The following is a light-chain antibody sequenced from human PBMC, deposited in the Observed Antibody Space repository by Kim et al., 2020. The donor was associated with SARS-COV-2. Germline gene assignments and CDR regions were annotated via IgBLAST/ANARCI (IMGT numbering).Light chain of an antibody. CDR2: TAS. V-gene: IGKV1-39*01. Sequence: ASVGDRVTITCRASQDIRRYLNWYQQKPGKAPKLLIYTASSLQSGVPSRFTGSGSETDFTLTISSLQPEDFATYYCQQTYSASRTFGQGTKVDIK. CDR1: QDIRRY. J-gene: IGKJ1*01. CDR3: QQTYSASRT.